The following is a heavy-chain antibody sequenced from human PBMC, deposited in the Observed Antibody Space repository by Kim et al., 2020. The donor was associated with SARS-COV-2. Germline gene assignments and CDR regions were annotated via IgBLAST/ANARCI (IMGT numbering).Heavy chain of an antibody. CDR2: N. D-gene: IGHD6-13*01. J-gene: IGHJ4*02. V-gene: IGHV6-1*01. CDR3: ARTDGAAAGDY. Sequence: NDYAVSVKSRITINPDTSKNQFSLQLNSVTPEDTAVYYCARTDGAAAGDYWGQGTLVTVSS.